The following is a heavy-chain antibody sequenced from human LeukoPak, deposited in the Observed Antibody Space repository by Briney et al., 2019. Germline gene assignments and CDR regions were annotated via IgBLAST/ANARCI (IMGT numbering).Heavy chain of an antibody. V-gene: IGHV3-74*01. D-gene: IGHD5-18*01. CDR3: AKGRRLWYKSYYFDY. CDR1: GFWFSRYW. CDR2: IYRDGSTT. J-gene: IGHJ4*02. Sequence: GGSLRLSCAASGFWFSRYWMHWVRHAPGTGLKWVSRIYRDGSTTDYADSVKGRFTISRDNSKNTLYLQMNSLRAEDTAVYYCAKGRRLWYKSYYFDYWGQGTLVTVSS.